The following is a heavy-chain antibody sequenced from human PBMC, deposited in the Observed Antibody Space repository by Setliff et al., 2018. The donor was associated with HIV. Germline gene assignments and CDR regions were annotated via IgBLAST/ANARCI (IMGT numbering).Heavy chain of an antibody. J-gene: IGHJ4*02. CDR2: INGNGQTT. V-gene: IGHV3-64D*08. D-gene: IGHD3-3*01. CDR3: VRDFEYWSGVFVWGYFHF. CDR1: GFTFSSFS. Sequence: GGSLRLSCPSYGFTFSSFSMHWVRQAPGKGLQYVAGINGNGQTTYYGDSVKGRFTISRDNSKNTLSPQLNSLRPEDTAMYHCVRDFEYWSGVFVWGYFHFWGQGTPVTVSS.